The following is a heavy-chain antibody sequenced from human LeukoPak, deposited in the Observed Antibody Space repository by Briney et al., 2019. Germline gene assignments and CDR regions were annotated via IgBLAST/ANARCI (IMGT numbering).Heavy chain of an antibody. J-gene: IGHJ4*02. D-gene: IGHD6-19*01. CDR3: AKPGYSSGWSYVDY. V-gene: IGHV3-23*01. Sequence: PGGSLRLSCAASGFTFSSYVMSWVRQAPGKGLEWVSAISGSGGGTYSADSVKGRFTISRDNSKNTLYLQMNSLRAEDTAVYYCAKPGYSSGWSYVDYWGQGTLVTVSS. CDR2: ISGSGGGT. CDR1: GFTFSSYV.